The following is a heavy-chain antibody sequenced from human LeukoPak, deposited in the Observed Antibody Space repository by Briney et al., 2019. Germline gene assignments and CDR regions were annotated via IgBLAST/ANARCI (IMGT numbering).Heavy chain of an antibody. D-gene: IGHD3-10*01. CDR2: IIASGTTT. CDR1: GFTFTSYE. Sequence: GGPLRLSCAASGFTFTSYEMNWVRQAPGKGLERISFIIASGTTTYYADSVKGRFTTSRDNAKNSLYLEMNSLRAEDTAVYYCARVIGYYGSGRNYYFDNWGQGTLVTVSS. V-gene: IGHV3-48*03. J-gene: IGHJ4*02. CDR3: ARVIGYYGSGRNYYFDN.